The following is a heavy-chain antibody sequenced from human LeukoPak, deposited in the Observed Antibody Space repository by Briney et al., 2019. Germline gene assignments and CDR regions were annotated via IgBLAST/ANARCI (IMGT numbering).Heavy chain of an antibody. J-gene: IGHJ4*02. CDR3: ARGGPTVGTDY. CDR2: IKEDGSEK. CDR1: GFTFRNYW. D-gene: IGHD1-26*01. V-gene: IGHV3-7*01. Sequence: PGGSLRLSCAGSGFTFRNYWMNWVRQAPGKGLEWVANIKEDGSEKYYVDSVKGRFTVSRENAKNSLYLQMNSLRADDTAVYYCARGGPTVGTDYWGQGTLVTVSS.